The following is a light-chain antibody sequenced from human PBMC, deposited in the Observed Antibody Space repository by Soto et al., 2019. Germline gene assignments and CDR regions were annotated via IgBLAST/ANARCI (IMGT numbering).Light chain of an antibody. CDR3: QLRNNWPPSIT. V-gene: IGKV3-11*01. Sequence: EIVMTQSPSTLSVSPVERATLSCIASQSVSSYLVWYQQKPGQAPRLLIYGASSRATGIPDRFSGSGSGTDFTLTISRLEPEDFAVYYCQLRNNWPPSITFGQGTRLEIK. CDR1: QSVSSY. J-gene: IGKJ5*01. CDR2: GAS.